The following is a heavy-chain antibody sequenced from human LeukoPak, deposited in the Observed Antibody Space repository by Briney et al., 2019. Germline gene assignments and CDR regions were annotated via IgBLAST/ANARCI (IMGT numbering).Heavy chain of an antibody. D-gene: IGHD2-15*01. CDR2: ISSSGNTI. V-gene: IGHV3-11*04. CDR1: GFIFSDSY. CDR3: ARDFGYCSGGTCHYFDS. J-gene: IGHJ4*02. Sequence: GGSLRLSCAASGFIFSDSYMSWIRQAPGKGLEWVSYISSSGNTIYYADSVKGRFTISRDNPKNSLYLQMNSLRAEDTAVYYCARDFGYCSGGTCHYFDSWGQGTLVTVSS.